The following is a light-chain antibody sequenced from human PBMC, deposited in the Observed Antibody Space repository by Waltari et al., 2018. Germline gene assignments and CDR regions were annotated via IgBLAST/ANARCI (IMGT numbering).Light chain of an antibody. V-gene: IGKV3-15*01. CDR2: GVS. J-gene: IGKJ1*01. CDR1: QSVSNN. CDR3: QQYNNWPWT. Sequence: EIVMKQSPATLSVSPGERATLSGRASQSVSNNLARYSAKPGKAPRLLSYGVSTRDTGIPARFSGSGSGTEFTLTISSMQSEDFAVYYCQQYNNWPWTFRQGPKVEIK.